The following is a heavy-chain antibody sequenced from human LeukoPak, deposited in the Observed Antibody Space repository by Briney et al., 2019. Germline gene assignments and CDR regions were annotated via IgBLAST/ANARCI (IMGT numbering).Heavy chain of an antibody. CDR2: ISGSDGST. Sequence: PGGSLRLSCAASGFTFSSYAMSWVRQAPGKGLEWVSGISGSDGSTNYADSVKGRFTISRENSKNTLYLQMNTLRAEDTAVYYCARVGKSGWDFDHWGQGTLVTVSS. V-gene: IGHV3-23*01. CDR1: GFTFSSYA. D-gene: IGHD6-19*01. J-gene: IGHJ4*02. CDR3: ARVGKSGWDFDH.